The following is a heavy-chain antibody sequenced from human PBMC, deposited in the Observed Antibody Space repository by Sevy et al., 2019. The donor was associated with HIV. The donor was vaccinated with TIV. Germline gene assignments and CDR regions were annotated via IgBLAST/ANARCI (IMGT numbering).Heavy chain of an antibody. CDR3: ARGSWNYPDYYYGMDV. J-gene: IGHJ6*02. CDR2: IFYSGST. V-gene: IGHV4-59*12. CDR1: GGSISSYY. Sequence: SETLSLTCTVSGGSISSYYWSWIRQPPGKGLEWIGHIFYSGSTDYNPSLKSRVTISVDTSKNQFSLNLTSVTAADRAVYYCARGSWNYPDYYYGMDVWGQETTVTVSS. D-gene: IGHD1-7*01.